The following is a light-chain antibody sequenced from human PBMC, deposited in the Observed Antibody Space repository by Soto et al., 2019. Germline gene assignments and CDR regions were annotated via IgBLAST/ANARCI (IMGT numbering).Light chain of an antibody. Sequence: QSALTQPRSVSGSPGQSVTISCTGTSSDVGGYNYVSWYQQHPGKAPKLMIYDVSKRPSGVPDRFPGSKSGNTASLTISGLRVEDEGDYYCCSYAGSYTWAFGTGTKLTVL. V-gene: IGLV2-11*01. CDR1: SSDVGGYNY. CDR3: CSYAGSYTWA. J-gene: IGLJ1*01. CDR2: DVS.